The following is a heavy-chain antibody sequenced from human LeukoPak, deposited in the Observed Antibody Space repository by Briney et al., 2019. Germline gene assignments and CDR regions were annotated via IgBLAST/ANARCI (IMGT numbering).Heavy chain of an antibody. CDR3: ATGAYFDH. CDR1: GFTFSRYG. J-gene: IGHJ4*02. Sequence: GGTLRLSCAASGFTFSRYGMTWVRQAPGKGLEWVSTISDTGGSTYYADSVKDRFTISGDNSKNTLYLQMSGLRAEDTAIYYCATGAYFDHWGQGALVTVSS. CDR2: ISDTGGST. V-gene: IGHV3-23*01.